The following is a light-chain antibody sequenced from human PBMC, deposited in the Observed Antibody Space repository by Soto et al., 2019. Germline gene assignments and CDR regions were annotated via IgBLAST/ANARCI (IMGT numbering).Light chain of an antibody. Sequence: QSVLTQPASVSGSPGQSITISCTGTSSDVGGYNYVSWYQQHPGKAPKLMIYEVSKRPSGVSNRFSGSKSGNTASLTISGLQAEDEADYYCTSYTSSSPYLFGTGTKVTV. CDR2: EVS. CDR1: SSDVGGYNY. CDR3: TSYTSSSPYL. J-gene: IGLJ1*01. V-gene: IGLV2-14*03.